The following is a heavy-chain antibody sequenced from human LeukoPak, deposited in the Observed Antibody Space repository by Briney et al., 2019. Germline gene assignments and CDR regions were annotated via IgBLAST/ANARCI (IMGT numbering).Heavy chain of an antibody. V-gene: IGHV4-39*01. Sequence: SETLSLTCTVSGGSISSSNYYWGWIRQPPGKGLERIASIYYTGGTYYKPSLKSRVTIPVDTSKNQFSLKLSSLTATDTAVYYCARLAVEMATINYWGQGTLVTVSS. CDR2: IYYTGGT. J-gene: IGHJ4*02. CDR1: GGSISSSNYY. CDR3: ARLAVEMATINY. D-gene: IGHD5-24*01.